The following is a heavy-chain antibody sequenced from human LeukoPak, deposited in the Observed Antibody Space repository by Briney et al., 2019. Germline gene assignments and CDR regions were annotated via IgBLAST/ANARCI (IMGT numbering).Heavy chain of an antibody. J-gene: IGHJ4*02. D-gene: IGHD6-13*01. Sequence: PGGSLRLSCSSSGFTFSTYWMHWVRRAPGKGLVWVSRFNSDGRSTHYADSVKGRFTISRDNAKDTLYLQMNSLRAEDTAVYYCARGIAAAGTYYWGQGTLVTVSS. V-gene: IGHV3-74*01. CDR2: FNSDGRST. CDR3: ARGIAAAGTYY. CDR1: GFTFSTYW.